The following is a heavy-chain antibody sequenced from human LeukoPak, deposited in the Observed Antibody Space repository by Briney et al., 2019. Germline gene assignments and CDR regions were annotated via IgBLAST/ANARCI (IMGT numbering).Heavy chain of an antibody. J-gene: IGHJ4*02. Sequence: GGSLRLSCAASGFTFINYAMHWVRQAPGKGLDWVAVISYDGTNKYYADSVKGRLTISRDNSRNTLYLQMNSLRAEDTAVYFCAKGELSSDAFYFDYWGQGALVTVSS. CDR1: GFTFINYA. CDR2: ISYDGTNK. CDR3: AKGELSSDAFYFDY. V-gene: IGHV3-30-3*01. D-gene: IGHD1-7*01.